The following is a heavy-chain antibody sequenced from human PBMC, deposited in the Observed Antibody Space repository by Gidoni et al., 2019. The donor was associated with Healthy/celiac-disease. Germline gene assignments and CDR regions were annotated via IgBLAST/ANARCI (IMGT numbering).Heavy chain of an antibody. V-gene: IGHV1-2*02. CDR1: GYTFPGYY. Sequence: QVQLVQSGAEVKKHGAAVKASCKASGYTFPGYYMHWVRKAPGPGLEWMGWINPNSGGTNYAQKFQGRVTMTRDTSISTAYMELSRLRSDDTAVYYFARGEEQQLLVPNLTFDYWGQGTLVTVSS. CDR3: ARGEEQQLLVPNLTFDY. CDR2: INPNSGGT. J-gene: IGHJ4*02. D-gene: IGHD6-19*01.